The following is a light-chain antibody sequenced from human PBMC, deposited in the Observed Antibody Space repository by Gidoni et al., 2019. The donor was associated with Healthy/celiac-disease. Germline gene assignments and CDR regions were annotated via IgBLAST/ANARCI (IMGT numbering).Light chain of an antibody. V-gene: IGLV2-11*01. CDR1: SSDVGCYNY. CDR2: DVS. Sequence: QPALTQPRSVSGSPGQSVPISCTGTSSDVGCYNYVSWYQQHPGKDPKLMIYDVSKRPSAVPDRFSGSKSGNTASLTISGLQAEGEADYYCCSNAGSYTVVFGGGTKLTVL. CDR3: CSNAGSYTVV. J-gene: IGLJ2*01.